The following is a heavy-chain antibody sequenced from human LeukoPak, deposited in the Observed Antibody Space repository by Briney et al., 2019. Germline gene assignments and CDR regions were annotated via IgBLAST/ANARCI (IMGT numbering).Heavy chain of an antibody. Sequence: ASVKVSCKASGYTFTGYYMHWVRQAPGQGLEWMGWINPNSGGTNYAQKFQGRVTMTRDTSISTAYMELSRLRSDDTAVYYCAREAAASRDPTDYWGRGTLVTVSS. CDR2: INPNSGGT. V-gene: IGHV1-2*02. CDR1: GYTFTGYY. D-gene: IGHD6-13*01. J-gene: IGHJ4*02. CDR3: AREAAASRDPTDY.